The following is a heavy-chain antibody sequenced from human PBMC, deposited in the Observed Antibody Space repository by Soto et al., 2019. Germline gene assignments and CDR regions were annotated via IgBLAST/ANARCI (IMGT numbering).Heavy chain of an antibody. V-gene: IGHV1-46*01. CDR1: GYTFTSYY. Sequence: QVQLVQSGAEVKKPGASVKVSCKASGYTFTSYYMHWVRQAPGQGLEWMGIINASGGSTSYAQKFQGRVTMTRDTSTSTVSMELSSLRSEDTAVYYCASDCSRRATPGAFDIWGQGTMVTVSS. CDR3: ASDCSRRATPGAFDI. D-gene: IGHD5-12*01. CDR2: INASGGST. J-gene: IGHJ3*02.